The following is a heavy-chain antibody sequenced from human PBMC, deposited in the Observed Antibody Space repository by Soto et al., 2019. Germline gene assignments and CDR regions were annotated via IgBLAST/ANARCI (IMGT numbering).Heavy chain of an antibody. CDR1: GGSISSSSYY. CDR2: IYYSGST. V-gene: IGHV4-39*01. D-gene: IGHD3-3*01. J-gene: IGHJ5*02. Sequence: PSETLSLTCTVSGGSISSSSYYWGWIRQPPGKGLEWIGSIYYSGSTYYNPSLKRRVTISVDTSKNQFSLKLSSVTAADTAVYYCASLYYDFWSGSPNWFDPWGQGTLVTVSS. CDR3: ASLYYDFWSGSPNWFDP.